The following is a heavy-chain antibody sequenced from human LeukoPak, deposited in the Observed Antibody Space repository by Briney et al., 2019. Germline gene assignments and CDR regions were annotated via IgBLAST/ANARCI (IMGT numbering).Heavy chain of an antibody. CDR2: ISAYNGAT. Sequence: ASVKVSCKASGYTFTSYGISWVRQAPGQGLEWMGWISAYNGATRYAKQFLGRVTMTIDTSTTTAYMDLTSLRSDDTAVYFCARDPFTDYYYYMDVWGKGTTVTVSS. CDR3: ARDPFTDYYYYMDV. V-gene: IGHV1-18*01. CDR1: GYTFTSYG. J-gene: IGHJ6*03.